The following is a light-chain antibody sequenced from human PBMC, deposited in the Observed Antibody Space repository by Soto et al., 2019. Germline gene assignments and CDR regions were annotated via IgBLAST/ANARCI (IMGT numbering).Light chain of an antibody. CDR1: SSNIGSNY. Sequence: QSVLTQPPSASGTPGQRVTISCSGSSSNIGSNYVYWYQQLPGTAPKLLIYRNNQRPSGVPDRFSGSKSGTSASLAISGLRSEDEADYYGAAWYDSLSGRQLFGGGTKLTVL. CDR2: RNN. V-gene: IGLV1-47*01. CDR3: AAWYDSLSGRQL. J-gene: IGLJ2*01.